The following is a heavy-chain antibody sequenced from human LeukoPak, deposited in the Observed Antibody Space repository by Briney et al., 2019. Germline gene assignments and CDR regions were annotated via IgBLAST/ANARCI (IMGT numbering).Heavy chain of an antibody. CDR3: AVIDSSEDGGFDY. Sequence: GASVKVSCKASGYTFTGYYMHWVRQAPGQGLEWMGWINPNSGGTNYAQKLQGRVTMTTDTSTSTAYMELRSLRSDDTAVYYCAVIDSSEDGGFDYWGQGTLVTVSS. J-gene: IGHJ4*02. CDR2: INPNSGGT. V-gene: IGHV1-2*02. CDR1: GYTFTGYY. D-gene: IGHD3-22*01.